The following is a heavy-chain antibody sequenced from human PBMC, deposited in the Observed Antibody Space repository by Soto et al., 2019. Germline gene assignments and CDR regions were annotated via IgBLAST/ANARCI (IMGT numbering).Heavy chain of an antibody. J-gene: IGHJ4*01. CDR2: IKSKTDGGTT. CDR1: GFTFSNAW. CDR3: TTGSYSTMVVVCFGY. V-gene: IGHV3-15*07. Sequence: PGGSLRLSCAASGFTFSNAWINWVRQAPGKGLEWVGRIKSKTDGGTTDFAAPVKGRFAISRDDSKDMVYLQMNSLKPEDTGIYYYTTGSYSTMVVVCFGYWGHGTLVTGSS. D-gene: IGHD3-22*01.